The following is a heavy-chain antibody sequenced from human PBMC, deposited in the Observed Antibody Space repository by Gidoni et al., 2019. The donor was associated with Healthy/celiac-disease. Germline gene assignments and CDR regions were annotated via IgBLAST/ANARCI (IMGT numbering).Heavy chain of an antibody. CDR1: GFTLDEYA. D-gene: IGHD5-18*01. CDR3: AKARGFTYGIDAFDI. CDR2: IKWKSASA. Sequence: EVQLVDSGGDLVQPGTSLRLSCEVCGFTLDEYAMHWVRQGPGQGLGGVSGIKWKSASAGYAGSVEGRFTISRDNAKKSLYLQMTSLRPEDTAVYYCAKARGFTYGIDAFDIWGHGTMVTVSS. J-gene: IGHJ3*02. V-gene: IGHV3-9*01.